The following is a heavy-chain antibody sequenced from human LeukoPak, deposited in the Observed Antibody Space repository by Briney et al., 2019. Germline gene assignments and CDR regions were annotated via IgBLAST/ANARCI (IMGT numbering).Heavy chain of an antibody. D-gene: IGHD4-17*01. J-gene: IGHJ6*03. CDR2: IRSKANSYAT. Sequence: GGSLRLSCAASGFTFSGSAMHWVRQAAGKGLEWVGRIRSKANSYATAYAASVKGRFTISRDDSKNTAYLQMNSLKTEDTAVYYCTRRRTTVTTPRSNYYYYMDVWGKGTTVTVSS. V-gene: IGHV3-73*01. CDR1: GFTFSGSA. CDR3: TRRRTTVTTPRSNYYYYMDV.